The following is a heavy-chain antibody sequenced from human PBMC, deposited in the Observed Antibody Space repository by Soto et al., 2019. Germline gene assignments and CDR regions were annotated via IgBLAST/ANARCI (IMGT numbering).Heavy chain of an antibody. Sequence: GGSLRLSCAASGFTFSSYAMSWVRQAPGKGLEWVSAISGSGSTYYADSVKGRFTISRDNSKNTLYLQMNSLRAEDTAVYYCARHRLLGYCGSTSCYLEDVDYWGQGTLVTVSS. CDR1: GFTFSSYA. CDR2: ISGSGST. D-gene: IGHD2-2*01. V-gene: IGHV3-23*01. J-gene: IGHJ4*02. CDR3: ARHRLLGYCGSTSCYLEDVDY.